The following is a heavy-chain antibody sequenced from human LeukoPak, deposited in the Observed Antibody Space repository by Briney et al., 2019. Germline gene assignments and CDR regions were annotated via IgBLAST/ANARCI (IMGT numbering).Heavy chain of an antibody. CDR3: ARAESQWELLCGFDY. Sequence: ASVKVSCKVSGYTLTELSMHWVRQAPGKGLERMGGIIPIFGTANYAQKFQGRVTITADESTSTAYMELSSLRSEDTAVYYCARAESQWELLCGFDYWGQGTLVAVSS. V-gene: IGHV1-69*13. CDR2: IIPIFGTA. J-gene: IGHJ4*02. CDR1: GYTLTELS. D-gene: IGHD1-26*01.